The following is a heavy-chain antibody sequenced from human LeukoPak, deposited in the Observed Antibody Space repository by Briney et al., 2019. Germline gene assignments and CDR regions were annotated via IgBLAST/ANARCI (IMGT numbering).Heavy chain of an antibody. D-gene: IGHD3-3*01. CDR1: GGTFSSYA. J-gene: IGHJ4*02. Sequence: GSSVKVSCKASGGTFSSYAISWVRQAPGQGLEWMGGIIPIFGTANYAQKFQGRVTMTRDTSTSTFYMELSSLRSEDTAVYYCARVKIFGVVYYFDYWGQGTLVTVSS. V-gene: IGHV1-69*05. CDR2: IIPIFGTA. CDR3: ARVKIFGVVYYFDY.